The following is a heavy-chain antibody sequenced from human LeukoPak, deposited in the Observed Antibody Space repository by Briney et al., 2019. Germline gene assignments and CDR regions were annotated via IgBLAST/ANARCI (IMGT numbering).Heavy chain of an antibody. J-gene: IGHJ4*02. CDR3: AIDIRAYYYYDSSGYTPE. CDR2: FDPEDGET. V-gene: IGHV1-24*01. D-gene: IGHD3-22*01. Sequence: ASVKVSCKVSGYTLTELSMHWVRQAPGKGLEWMGGFDPEDGETIYAQKFQGRVTMTEDTSTDTAYMELSSLRSEDTAVYYCAIDIRAYYYYDSSGYTPEWGQGTLVTVSS. CDR1: GYTLTELS.